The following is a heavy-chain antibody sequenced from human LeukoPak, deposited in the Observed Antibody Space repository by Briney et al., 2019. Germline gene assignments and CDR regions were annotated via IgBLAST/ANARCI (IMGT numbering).Heavy chain of an antibody. CDR1: GYTFTIYA. CDR3: ARSPTAYSSGWYFWFDP. V-gene: IGHV1-3*01. CDR2: INAGNGNT. Sequence: ASVNVSCKASGYTFTIYAMHWVRQAPGQRLEWMGWINAGNGNTKYSQKFQGRVTITRDTSASTAYMELSSLRSEDTAVYYCARSPTAYSSGWYFWFDPWGQGTLVTVSS. J-gene: IGHJ5*02. D-gene: IGHD6-19*01.